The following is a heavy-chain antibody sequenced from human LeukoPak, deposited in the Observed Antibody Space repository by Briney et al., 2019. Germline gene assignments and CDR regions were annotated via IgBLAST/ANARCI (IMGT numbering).Heavy chain of an antibody. J-gene: IGHJ3*02. CDR3: ARVRGDLRAFDI. V-gene: IGHV3-30*02. Sequence: PGGSLRLSCAASGFTFSSYGMHWVRQAPGKGLEWVAFIRYDGSNKYYADSVKGRFTISRDNSKNTLYLQMNSLRAEDTAVYYCARVRGDLRAFDIWGQGTMVTVSS. D-gene: IGHD3-10*01. CDR2: IRYDGSNK. CDR1: GFTFSSYG.